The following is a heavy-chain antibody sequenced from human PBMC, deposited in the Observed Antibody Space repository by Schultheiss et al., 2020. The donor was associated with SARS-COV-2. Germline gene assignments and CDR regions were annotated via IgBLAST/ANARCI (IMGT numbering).Heavy chain of an antibody. Sequence: SETLSLTCAVYGGSFSGYYWSWIRQPPGKGLEWIGEINHSGSTNYNPSLKSRVTISVDTSKNQFSLKLSSVTAADTAVYYCARGGGGSNMDVWGKGTTVTVSS. CDR2: INHSGST. V-gene: IGHV4-34*01. CDR1: GGSFSGYY. J-gene: IGHJ6*03. D-gene: IGHD2-2*01. CDR3: ARGGGGSNMDV.